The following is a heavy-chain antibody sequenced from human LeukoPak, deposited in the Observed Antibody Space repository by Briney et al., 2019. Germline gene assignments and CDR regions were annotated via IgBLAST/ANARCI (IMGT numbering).Heavy chain of an antibody. V-gene: IGHV3-66*01. Sequence: PGGSLRLSCAASGFTLSNYWMHWVRQAPGKGLVWVAVIYDGGFTDYTDSVKGRFTISRDNSKSTLYLQMNTLRAEDTAVYYCARVMGRLVRTWYFDLWGRGTLVTVSS. CDR2: IYDGGFT. CDR3: ARVMGRLVRTWYFDL. CDR1: GFTLSNYW. J-gene: IGHJ2*01. D-gene: IGHD3-9*01.